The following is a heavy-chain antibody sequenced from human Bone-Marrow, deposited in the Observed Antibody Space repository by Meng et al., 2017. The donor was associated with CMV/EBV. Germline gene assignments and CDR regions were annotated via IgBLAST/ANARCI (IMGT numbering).Heavy chain of an antibody. CDR3: ARVVYYGSGSYFDY. CDR2: IYHSGST. CDR1: GGHNRGRKR. V-gene: IGHV4-4*02. J-gene: IGHJ4*02. D-gene: IGHD3-10*01. Sequence: GGHNRGRKRVGWVRQAPGKGVEGIGEIYHSGSTNYNPSLKSRVTISVDKSKNQFSLKVSSVTAADTAVYYCARVVYYGSGSYFDYWGQGTLVTVSS.